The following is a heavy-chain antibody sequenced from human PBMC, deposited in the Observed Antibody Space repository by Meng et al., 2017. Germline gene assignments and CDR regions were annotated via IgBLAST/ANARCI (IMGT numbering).Heavy chain of an antibody. Sequence: LVESGGGVVQPGWSSRLSCAGSGFTLGSQFFHWVRKAPGKGLEWVAVISYDGSNKSYADSVKGRFTISRDNSKNTLYLQMNSLRAEDTAVYYCARSEMATTCFDYWGQGTLVTVSS. CDR1: GFTLGSQF. CDR3: ARSEMATTCFDY. D-gene: IGHD5-24*01. CDR2: ISYDGSNK. J-gene: IGHJ4*02. V-gene: IGHV3-30*04.